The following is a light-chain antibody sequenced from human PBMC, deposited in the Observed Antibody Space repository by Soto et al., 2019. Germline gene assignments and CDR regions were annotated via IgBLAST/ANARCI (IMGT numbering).Light chain of an antibody. J-gene: IGKJ4*01. V-gene: IGKV1-27*01. CDR3: QRCNTAPLT. CDR1: QSIGNN. CDR2: AAS. Sequence: DFQMTQSPASLSASVGDTVTITCRASQSIGNNLAWYQQKPGRVPKLLIYAASTLQSGVPSRFSGSESGTDFTLTISSLQPEDVATYYCQRCNTAPLTFGGGTKVEIK.